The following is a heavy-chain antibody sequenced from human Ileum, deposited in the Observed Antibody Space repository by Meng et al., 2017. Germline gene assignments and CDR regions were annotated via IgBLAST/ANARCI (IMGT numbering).Heavy chain of an antibody. Sequence: QIQLQESGPGLVRPSETLSLTCTGSGSAVRSTNDGLGWIRQPPGKGLEWIGYGSTNHNPSIKSRVTISVDTSKNQFFLTLNSVTAADTAIYYCARDHWGSLDYWGQGILVTVSS. CDR2: GST. V-gene: IGHV4-61*01. D-gene: IGHD7-27*01. J-gene: IGHJ4*02. CDR3: ARDHWGSLDY. CDR1: GSAVRSTNDG.